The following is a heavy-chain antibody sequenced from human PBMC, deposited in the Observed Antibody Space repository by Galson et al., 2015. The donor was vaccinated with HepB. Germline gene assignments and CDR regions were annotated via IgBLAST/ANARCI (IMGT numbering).Heavy chain of an antibody. J-gene: IGHJ4*02. CDR3: ARVIGDGYNYFDY. D-gene: IGHD5-24*01. CDR2: INHSGST. CDR1: GGSFSGYY. Sequence: ETLSLTCAVYGGSFSGYYWSWIRQPPGKGLEWIGEINHSGSTNYNPSLKSRVTISVDTSKNQFSLKLSSVTAADTAVYYCARVIGDGYNYFDYWGQGTLVTVSS. V-gene: IGHV4-34*01.